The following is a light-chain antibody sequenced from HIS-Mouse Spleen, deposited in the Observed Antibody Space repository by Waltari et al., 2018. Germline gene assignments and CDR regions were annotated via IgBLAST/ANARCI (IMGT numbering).Light chain of an antibody. CDR1: ALPKQY. CDR3: QSADSSGTYQDVV. CDR2: KDS. J-gene: IGLJ2*01. V-gene: IGLV3-25*03. Sequence: SYELTQPPSVSVSPGQTARITCPGDALPKQYAYWYQQKPGQAPVLVIYKDSARPSGIPGRFSGSSSGTTVTLTISGVQAEDEADYYCQSADSSGTYQDVVFGGGTKLTVL.